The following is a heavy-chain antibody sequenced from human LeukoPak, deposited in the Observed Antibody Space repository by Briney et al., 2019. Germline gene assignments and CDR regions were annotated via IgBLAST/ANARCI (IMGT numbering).Heavy chain of an antibody. Sequence: VGSLRLSCAASGFTFSSYSMNWVRQAPGKGLEWVSSISSSSSYIYYADSVKGRFTISRDNAKNSLYLQMNSLRAEDTAVYYCARDSIAVAGTADYWGQGTLVTVSS. D-gene: IGHD6-19*01. CDR1: GFTFSSYS. J-gene: IGHJ4*02. CDR3: ARDSIAVAGTADY. CDR2: ISSSSSYI. V-gene: IGHV3-21*01.